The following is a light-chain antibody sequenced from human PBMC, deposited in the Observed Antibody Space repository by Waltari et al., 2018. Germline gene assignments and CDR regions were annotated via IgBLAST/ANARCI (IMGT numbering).Light chain of an antibody. V-gene: IGKV3-11*01. Sequence: EIVLTQSPATLSLSPGETATLSCRASQSIRTYLGWYQQKPGQAPRLLLFDVSSRATGIPARFRGTGSGTDFTLTVSDLEPEDFGIYYCQQRSIWPYTFGQGTRLEIK. CDR1: QSIRTY. CDR3: QQRSIWPYT. CDR2: DVS. J-gene: IGKJ2*01.